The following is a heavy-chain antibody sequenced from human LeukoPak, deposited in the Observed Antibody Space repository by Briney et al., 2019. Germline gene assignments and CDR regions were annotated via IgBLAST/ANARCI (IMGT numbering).Heavy chain of an antibody. CDR3: ARGRWELLSLGY. CDR1: GGTFSSYA. D-gene: IGHD1-26*01. Sequence: SVKVSCKASGGTFSSYAISWVRQAPGQGLEWMGRIIPIFGTANYAQKFQGRVTITTDESTSTAYMELSSLRSEDTAVYHCARGRWELLSLGYWGQGTLVTVSS. J-gene: IGHJ4*02. V-gene: IGHV1-69*05. CDR2: IIPIFGTA.